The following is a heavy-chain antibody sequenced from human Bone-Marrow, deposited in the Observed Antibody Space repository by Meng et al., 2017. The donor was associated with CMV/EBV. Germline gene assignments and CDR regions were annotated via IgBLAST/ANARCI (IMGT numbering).Heavy chain of an antibody. CDR1: GGSISSSSYY. Sequence: AETLSLTCPVSGGSISSSSYYWGWIRQPPGKGLEWIGSIYYSGSTYYNPSLKSRVTISVDTSKNQFSLKLSSVTAADTAVYYCARGWYSSSDYWGRGTLVTFSS. J-gene: IGHJ4*02. D-gene: IGHD6-6*01. CDR2: IYYSGST. CDR3: ARGWYSSSDY. V-gene: IGHV4-39*07.